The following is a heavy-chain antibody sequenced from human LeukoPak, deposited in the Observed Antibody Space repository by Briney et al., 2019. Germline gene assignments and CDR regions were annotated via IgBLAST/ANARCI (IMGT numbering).Heavy chain of an antibody. CDR2: ISGSGGST. Sequence: GGSLRLSCAASGFTFSSYAMSWVRQAPGKGLEWVSAISGSGGSTYYADSVKGRFTISRDNSKNTLYLQMNSLRAEDTAVYYCARGRYGSGSYYVIPDYWGQGTLVTVSS. CDR3: ARGRYGSGSYYVIPDY. J-gene: IGHJ4*02. CDR1: GFTFSSYA. V-gene: IGHV3-23*01. D-gene: IGHD3-10*01.